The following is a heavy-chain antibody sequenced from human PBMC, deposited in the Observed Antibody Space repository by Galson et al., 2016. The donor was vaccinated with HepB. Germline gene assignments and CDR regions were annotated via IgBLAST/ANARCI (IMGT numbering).Heavy chain of an antibody. CDR1: GFTFSSYG. D-gene: IGHD2-2*01. CDR2: IWYDGSHK. Sequence: SLRLSCAASGFTFSSYGMHWVRQVPGKGLEWVAIIWYDGSHKFYLDSVKGRFTISRDNSKNTLYLQMNSLRAEDTAVYYCARGRPYCSSTSCYPTYYYYYGMDVWGQGTTVTVSS. CDR3: ARGRPYCSSTSCYPTYYYYYGMDV. J-gene: IGHJ6*02. V-gene: IGHV3-33*01.